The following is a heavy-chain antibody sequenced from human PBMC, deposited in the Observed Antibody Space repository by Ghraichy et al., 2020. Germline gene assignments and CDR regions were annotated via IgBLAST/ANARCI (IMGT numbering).Heavy chain of an antibody. CDR2: ISGSGGST. D-gene: IGHD1-7*01. CDR1: GFTFSSYA. J-gene: IGHJ4*02. CDR3: AKEKSITGTTVY. Sequence: LSLTCAASGFTFSSYAMSWVRQAPGKGLEWVSAISGSGGSTYYADSVKGRFTISRDNSKNTLYLQMNSLRAEDTAVYYCAKEKSITGTTVYWGQGTLVTVSS. V-gene: IGHV3-23*01.